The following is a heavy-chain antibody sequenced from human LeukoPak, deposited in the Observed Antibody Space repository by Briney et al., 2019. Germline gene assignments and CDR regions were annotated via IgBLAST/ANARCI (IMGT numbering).Heavy chain of an antibody. J-gene: IGHJ4*02. V-gene: IGHV3-9*01. CDR1: GFTFDDYA. CDR2: ISWNSGSI. Sequence: PGGSLRLSCAASGFTFDDYAMHWVRQAPGKGLEWVSGISWNSGSIGYADSVKGRFTISRDNAKNSLYLQMNSLRAEDTALYYCAKGASSSWDGGVGYWGQGTLVTVSS. CDR3: AKGASSSWDGGVGY. D-gene: IGHD6-13*01.